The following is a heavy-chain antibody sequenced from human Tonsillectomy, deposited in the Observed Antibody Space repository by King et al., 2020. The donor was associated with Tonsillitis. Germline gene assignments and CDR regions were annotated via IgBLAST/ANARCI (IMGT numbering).Heavy chain of an antibody. J-gene: IGHJ4*02. CDR1: GGSISSGGYS. Sequence: QLQESGPGLVKPSQTLSLTCAVSGGSISSGGYSWSWIRQPPGKGLEWIGYIYYSGSTYYNPSLKSRVTISVDTSKNQFSLKLSSVTAADTAVYYCARVLYYYDSSGYPHYYFDYWGQGTLVTVS. D-gene: IGHD3-22*01. CDR3: ARVLYYYDSSGYPHYYFDY. CDR2: IYYSGST. V-gene: IGHV4-30-4*07.